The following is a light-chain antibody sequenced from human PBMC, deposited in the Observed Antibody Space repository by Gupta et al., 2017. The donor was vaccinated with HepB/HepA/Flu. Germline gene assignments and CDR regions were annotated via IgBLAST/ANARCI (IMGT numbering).Light chain of an antibody. J-gene: IGLJ2*01. Sequence: SSELTQDPAVSVALGQTVRITCQGDSLRSYYASWYQQQPGQAPEPVICGKNNRPRGTPDRVSGSSSGNTASVTITGAQAEEEADYYCNSRDSSGNHRDEVFGGGTKLTVL. CDR3: NSRDSSGNHRDEV. CDR1: SLRSYY. CDR2: GKN. V-gene: IGLV3-19*01.